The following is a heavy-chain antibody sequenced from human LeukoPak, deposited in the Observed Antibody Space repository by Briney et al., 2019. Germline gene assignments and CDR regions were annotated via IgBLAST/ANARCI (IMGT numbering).Heavy chain of an antibody. D-gene: IGHD3-22*01. CDR2: ISTCWDM. CDR3: VRGPGRGYDLEP. V-gene: IGHV4-4*08. CDR1: AGSICNSY. J-gene: IGHJ5*02. Sequence: SDTLSLTCAVSAGSICNSYCSWARQPPGKGLEFIRYISTCWDMNNSHSLSIRATMSINPSNNQLSLTLTSVTTADTAVYFCVRGPGRGYDLEPWGQGSPVTVSS.